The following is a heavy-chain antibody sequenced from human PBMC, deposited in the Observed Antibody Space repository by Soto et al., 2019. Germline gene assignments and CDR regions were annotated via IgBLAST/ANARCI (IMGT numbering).Heavy chain of an antibody. J-gene: IGHJ4*02. D-gene: IGHD1-1*01. CDR2: ISGSGGST. V-gene: IGHV3-23*01. Sequence: QSGGSLRLSCAASGFTFSSYAMSWVRQAPGKGLEWVSAISGSGGSTYYADSVKGRFTISRDNSKNTLYLQMNSLRAEDTAVYYCAKGPFPSNEFDYWGQGTLVTVSS. CDR3: AKGPFPSNEFDY. CDR1: GFTFSSYA.